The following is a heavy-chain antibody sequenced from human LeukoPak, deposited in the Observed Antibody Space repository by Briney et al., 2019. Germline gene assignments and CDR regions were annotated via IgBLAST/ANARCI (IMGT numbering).Heavy chain of an antibody. CDR1: GFTFSSYG. D-gene: IGHD3-10*01. V-gene: IGHV3-30*18. Sequence: PGGSLRLSCAASGFTFSSYGMHWVRQAPGKGLEWVAVISYDGSNKYYADSVKGRFTISRDNSKNTLYLQMNSLRAEDTAVYYCAKDTKIYGSGSYYADYWGQGTLVTVSS. CDR3: AKDTKIYGSGSYYADY. CDR2: ISYDGSNK. J-gene: IGHJ4*02.